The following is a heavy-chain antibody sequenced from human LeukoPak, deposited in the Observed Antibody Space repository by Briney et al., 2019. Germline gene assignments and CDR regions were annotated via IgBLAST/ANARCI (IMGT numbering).Heavy chain of an antibody. Sequence: GSLGLPWAASGFPFRRFSMQLVRQAPGKGVEGVASIDSERLSIYLADSVKGRFTISRDNAKNSLYLQMNSLRAEDTALYYCAKRGGSLYSGYDWGSFDYWGQGTLVTVSS. CDR3: AKRGGSLYSGYDWGSFDY. J-gene: IGHJ4*02. D-gene: IGHD5-12*01. CDR2: IDSERLSI. CDR1: GFPFRRFS. V-gene: IGHV3-21*04.